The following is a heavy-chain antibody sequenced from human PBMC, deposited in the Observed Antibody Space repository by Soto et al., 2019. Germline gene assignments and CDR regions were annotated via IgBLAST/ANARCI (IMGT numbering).Heavy chain of an antibody. V-gene: IGHV3-23*01. CDR2: ISGSGGST. D-gene: IGHD2-21*02. J-gene: IGHJ6*02. Sequence: GGPLRLSCAASGFTFSSYAMSWFRQAPGKGLEWVSAISGSGGSTYYADSVKGRFTISRDNSKNTLYLQMNSLRAEDTAVYYCARSAYCGGDCYSPYYYYYGMDVWGQGTTVTVSS. CDR1: GFTFSSYA. CDR3: ARSAYCGGDCYSPYYYYYGMDV.